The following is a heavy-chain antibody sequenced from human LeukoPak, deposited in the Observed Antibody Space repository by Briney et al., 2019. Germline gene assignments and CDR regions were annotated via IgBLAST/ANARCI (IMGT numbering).Heavy chain of an antibody. CDR3: ARDADLGATITGTFDI. D-gene: IGHD5-24*01. V-gene: IGHV3-7*01. J-gene: IGHJ3*02. Sequence: GGCLRLSCAASGFTFSRYWMSWVRQAPGKGLEWVASVKQDGSEKYYVDSVKGRFTVSRDNAKNSLYMQMNSLRAEDTAVYYCARDADLGATITGTFDIWGQGTMVTVSS. CDR1: GFTFSRYW. CDR2: VKQDGSEK.